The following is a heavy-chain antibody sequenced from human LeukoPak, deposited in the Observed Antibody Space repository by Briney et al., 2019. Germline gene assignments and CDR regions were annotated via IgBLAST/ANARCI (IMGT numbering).Heavy chain of an antibody. CDR3: ARNSGSYYFDY. J-gene: IGHJ4*02. CDR2: INPDGSST. V-gene: IGHV3-74*01. Sequence: PGGSLRPSCAASGFTFSSYWMHWVRQAPGKGLVWVSRINPDGSSTNYADSVKGRFTISRDNAKNTLYLQMNSLRAEDTAVYYCARNSGSYYFDYWGQGTLVTVSS. D-gene: IGHD1-26*01. CDR1: GFTFSSYW.